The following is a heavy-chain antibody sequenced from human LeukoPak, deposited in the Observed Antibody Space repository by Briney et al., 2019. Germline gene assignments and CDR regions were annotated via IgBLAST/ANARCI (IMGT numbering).Heavy chain of an antibody. D-gene: IGHD1-26*01. J-gene: IGHJ5*02. CDR3: AKGGTWVDP. Sequence: SETLSLTCSVSGDPISGYFWTWVRQPAGQGLEWIGRIYTTGSADYSPSLANRVSMSVDKSKNQFSLTMRSVAATDTAVYYCAKGGTWVDPWGQGTLVIVSS. V-gene: IGHV4-4*07. CDR2: IYTTGSA. CDR1: GDPISGYF.